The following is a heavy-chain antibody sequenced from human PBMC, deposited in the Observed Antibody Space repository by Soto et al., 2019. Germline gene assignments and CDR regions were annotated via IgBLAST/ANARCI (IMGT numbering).Heavy chain of an antibody. Sequence: GGSLRLSCAASGFTCDDYGMSWVRQAPGKGLEWVSGINWNGGSTGYADSVKGRFTISRDNAKNSLYLQMNSLRAEDTALYYCARNYYYDSSGYPDEWGQETLVILSS. V-gene: IGHV3-20*04. CDR3: ARNYYYDSSGYPDE. D-gene: IGHD3-22*01. CDR2: INWNGGST. CDR1: GFTCDDYG. J-gene: IGHJ4*02.